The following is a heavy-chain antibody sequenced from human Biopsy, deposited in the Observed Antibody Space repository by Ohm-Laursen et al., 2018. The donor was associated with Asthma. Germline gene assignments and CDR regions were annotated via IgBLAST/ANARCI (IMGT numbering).Heavy chain of an antibody. D-gene: IGHD4-23*01. CDR3: AKGEDPSPVAGGFDV. CDR2: ISYDASYS. J-gene: IGHJ3*01. Sequence: SLRLSCAASAFTFSRSGMHWVRQAPGKGLEWVSLISYDASYSTYADSVKGRFTISRDNSRRTLYLHMNFLRTEDTAVYYCAKGEDPSPVAGGFDVWGQGTKVAVSS. V-gene: IGHV3-30*18. CDR1: AFTFSRSG.